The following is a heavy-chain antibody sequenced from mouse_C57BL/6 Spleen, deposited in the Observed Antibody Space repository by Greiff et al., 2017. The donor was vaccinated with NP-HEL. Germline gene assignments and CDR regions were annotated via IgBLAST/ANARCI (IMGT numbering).Heavy chain of an antibody. Sequence: EVHLVESGGDLVKPGGSLKLSCAASGFTFSSYGMSWVRQTPDKRLEWVATISSGGSYTYYPDSVKGRFTISRDNAKNTLYLQMSSLKSEDTAMYYCARHITTPHWYFDVWGTGTTVTVSS. CDR1: GFTFSSYG. D-gene: IGHD1-1*01. CDR3: ARHITTPHWYFDV. J-gene: IGHJ1*03. V-gene: IGHV5-6*01. CDR2: ISSGGSYT.